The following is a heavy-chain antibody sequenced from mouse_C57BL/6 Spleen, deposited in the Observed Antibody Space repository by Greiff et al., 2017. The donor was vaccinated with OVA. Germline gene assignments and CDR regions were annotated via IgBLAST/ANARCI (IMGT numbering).Heavy chain of an antibody. J-gene: IGHJ1*03. CDR2: IDPSDSYT. D-gene: IGHD1-1*01. CDR3: ARGHYYGSSYVGYFDV. V-gene: IGHV1-59*01. CDR1: GYTFTSYW. Sequence: VQLQQPGAELVRPGPSVKLSCKASGYTFTSYWMHWVKQRPGQGLEWIGVIDPSDSYTNYNQKFKGKATLTVDTSSSTAYMQLSSLTSEDSAVYYCARGHYYGSSYVGYFDVWGTGTTVTVSS.